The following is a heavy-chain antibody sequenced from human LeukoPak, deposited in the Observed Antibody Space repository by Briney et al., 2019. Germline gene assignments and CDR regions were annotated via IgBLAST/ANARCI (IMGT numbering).Heavy chain of an antibody. CDR2: IATSGTNT. CDR3: ATYCRGPSYYFDY. Sequence: GGSLRLSCAASGFTFSSYAMSWVRQAPGKGLDWVSVIATSGTNTYYADSVKGRFTISRDDSTNTLYLYMNSLRADDTAVYYCATYCRGPSYYFDYWGQGTLVTVSS. CDR1: GFTFSSYA. V-gene: IGHV3-23*01. D-gene: IGHD2-15*01. J-gene: IGHJ4*02.